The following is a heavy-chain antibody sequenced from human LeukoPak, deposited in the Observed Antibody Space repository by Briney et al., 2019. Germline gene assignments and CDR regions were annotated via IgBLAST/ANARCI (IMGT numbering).Heavy chain of an antibody. Sequence: GGSLRLSCAASGFTFSDHGMHWVRQAPGKGLEWVSYISGSRSTIYYADSVKGRFTISRDNAKNSLYLQMNSLRAEDTAVYYCARAGTGTTSGSNWFDPWGQGTLVTVSS. CDR3: ARAGTGTTSGSNWFDP. V-gene: IGHV3-48*01. CDR1: GFTFSDHG. D-gene: IGHD1-1*01. CDR2: ISGSRSTI. J-gene: IGHJ5*02.